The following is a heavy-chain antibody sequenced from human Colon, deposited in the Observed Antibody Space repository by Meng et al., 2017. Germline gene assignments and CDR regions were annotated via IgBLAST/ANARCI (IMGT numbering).Heavy chain of an antibody. J-gene: IGHJ4*02. D-gene: IGHD7-27*01. Sequence: QLQESGPGLVRPSETLSLTCTVSGASVSDTNYAWSWIRQPPGKGLEWIGYGSTNHNPSLKSRVTISVDTSKNQFSLTLNSVTAADTAVYYCARDNWGSLDYWGQGTLVTVSS. CDR1: GASVSDTNYA. V-gene: IGHV4-61*01. CDR3: ARDNWGSLDY. CDR2: GST.